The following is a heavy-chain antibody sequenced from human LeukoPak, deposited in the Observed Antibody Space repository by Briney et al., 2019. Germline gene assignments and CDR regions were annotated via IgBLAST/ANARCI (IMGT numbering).Heavy chain of an antibody. CDR3: AKDRPNYYGSNGHYYRRDGDY. CDR1: GFTFSIYA. Sequence: GGSLRLSCAASGFTFSIYAMSWVRQAPGKGLQWVSSIPSSGDGTYYADSVKGRFTISRDNSENMLYLQMNSLRVEDTAVYFCAKDRPNYYGSNGHYYRRDGDYWGQGTLVTVSS. D-gene: IGHD3-22*01. J-gene: IGHJ4*02. CDR2: IPSSGDGT. V-gene: IGHV3-23*01.